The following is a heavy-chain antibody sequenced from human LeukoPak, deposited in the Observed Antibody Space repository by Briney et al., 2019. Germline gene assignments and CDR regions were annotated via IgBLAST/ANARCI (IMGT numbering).Heavy chain of an antibody. D-gene: IGHD6-13*01. CDR3: AGRVAAAGLGADAFDI. CDR1: GGSFSGYY. CDR2: INHSGST. Sequence: SETLSLTCAVYGGSFSGYYWSWIRQLPGKGLEWIGEINHSGSTNYNPSLKSRVTISVDTSKNQFSLKLSSVTAADTAVYYCAGRVAAAGLGADAFDIWGQGTMVTVSS. V-gene: IGHV4-34*01. J-gene: IGHJ3*02.